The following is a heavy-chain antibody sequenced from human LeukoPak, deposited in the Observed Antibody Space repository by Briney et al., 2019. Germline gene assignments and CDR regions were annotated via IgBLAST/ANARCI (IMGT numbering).Heavy chain of an antibody. Sequence: PSETLSLTCTVSGGSISSYYWSWIRQPPGKGLEWIGYIYYSGSTNYNPSLKSRVTISVDTSKNQFSLKLSSVTAADTAVYYCARLREGYSGYIDYWGQGTLVTVSS. CDR1: GGSISSYY. CDR3: ARLREGYSGYIDY. J-gene: IGHJ4*02. V-gene: IGHV4-59*08. CDR2: IYYSGST. D-gene: IGHD5-12*01.